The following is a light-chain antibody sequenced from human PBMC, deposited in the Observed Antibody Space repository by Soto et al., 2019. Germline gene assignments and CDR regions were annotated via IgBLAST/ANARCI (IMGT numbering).Light chain of an antibody. Sequence: AIRMTQSPSSFSASTGDRVTITCRASQGISSYLAWYQQKPGKAPKLLIYAASTLQSGVPSRFSGSGSGTDFTLTISCLQSEDFATYYCQQYYSYLHTFGQGTKVDIK. J-gene: IGKJ2*01. CDR3: QQYYSYLHT. CDR2: AAS. CDR1: QGISSY. V-gene: IGKV1-8*01.